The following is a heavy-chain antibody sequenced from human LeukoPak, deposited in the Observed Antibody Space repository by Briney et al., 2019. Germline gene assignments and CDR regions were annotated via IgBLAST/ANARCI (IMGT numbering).Heavy chain of an antibody. Sequence: ASVKVSCKTSGYTFTGYYMHWLRQAPGQGLDWMGRINPNSGGTYYAQKFQGRVTMTRDTSISTSYMELTSLISDDTAVYYCAGGVLHGGGNWFDPWGQGTLVTVSS. J-gene: IGHJ5*02. D-gene: IGHD3-16*01. V-gene: IGHV1-2*06. CDR1: GYTFTGYY. CDR2: INPNSGGT. CDR3: AGGVLHGGGNWFDP.